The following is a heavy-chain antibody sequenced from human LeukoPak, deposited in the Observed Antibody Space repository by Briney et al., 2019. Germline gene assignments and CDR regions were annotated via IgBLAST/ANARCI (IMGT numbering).Heavy chain of an antibody. J-gene: IGHJ4*02. CDR2: ISAYNGST. CDR3: ARDYDFWSGYYPLGY. V-gene: IGHV1-18*01. D-gene: IGHD3-3*01. CDR1: GYTFTSYG. Sequence: ASVKVSCKASGYTFTSYGISWVRQAPGQGREWMGWISAYNGSTNYAQKPQGRVTMTTDTSTSTAYMELRSLRSDDTAVYYCARDYDFWSGYYPLGYWGQGTLVTVS.